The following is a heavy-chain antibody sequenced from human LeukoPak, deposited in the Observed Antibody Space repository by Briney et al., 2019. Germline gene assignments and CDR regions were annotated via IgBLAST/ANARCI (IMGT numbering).Heavy chain of an antibody. J-gene: IGHJ4*02. D-gene: IGHD1-26*01. CDR1: GFTFSSYW. V-gene: IGHV3-7*03. Sequence: PGGSLRLSCAASGFTFSSYWMSWVRQAPGKGLEWVANIKQDGSEKYYVDSVKGRFTISRDNAKNSLYLQMNSLRAEDTAVYYCARWGACLGTGFDYWGQGTLVTVSS. CDR3: ARWGACLGTGFDY. CDR2: IKQDGSEK.